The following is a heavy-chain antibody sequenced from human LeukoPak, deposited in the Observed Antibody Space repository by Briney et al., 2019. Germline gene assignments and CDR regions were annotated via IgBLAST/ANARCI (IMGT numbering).Heavy chain of an antibody. J-gene: IGHJ4*02. V-gene: IGHV4-59*08. CDR2: IFYSGST. D-gene: IGHD5/OR15-5a*01. Sequence: PSGTLSLTCTVSGGSISPYYWSWIRQPPGKDREWIAFIFYSGSTHYNPSLTSRVTISVDTSKNQFSLKLTSVTAADTAVYYCARHSVASPHYFDYWGQGALVTVSS. CDR1: GGSISPYY. CDR3: ARHSVASPHYFDY.